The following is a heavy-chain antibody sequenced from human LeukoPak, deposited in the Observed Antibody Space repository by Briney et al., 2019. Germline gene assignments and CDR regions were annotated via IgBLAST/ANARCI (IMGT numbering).Heavy chain of an antibody. CDR1: GFTFSSYA. V-gene: IGHV3-23*01. CDR3: ARYPSYSYSLDY. J-gene: IGHJ4*02. CDR2: ISGSGGST. D-gene: IGHD5-18*01. Sequence: GSLRLSCAASGFTFSSYAMSWVRQAPGKGLEWVSAISGSGGSTYYADSVKGRFTISRDNSGNTLFLRMVSLRAEDTAVYYCARYPSYSYSLDYWGPGTLVTVSS.